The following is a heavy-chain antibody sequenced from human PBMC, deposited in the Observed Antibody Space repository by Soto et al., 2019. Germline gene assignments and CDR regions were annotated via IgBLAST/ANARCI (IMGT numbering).Heavy chain of an antibody. J-gene: IGHJ4*02. CDR2: ISAYNGNT. Sequence: QVQLVQSGAEVKKPGASVKVSCKASGYTFASYAISWMRQAPGHGLEWRGWISAYNGNTNYAQKLQGTLTRTTDTSTSTAYMELRSLRSDDTGVYSCARDPPPPDYWGQGTLVTVSS. CDR3: ARDPPPPDY. CDR1: GYTFASYA. V-gene: IGHV1-18*01.